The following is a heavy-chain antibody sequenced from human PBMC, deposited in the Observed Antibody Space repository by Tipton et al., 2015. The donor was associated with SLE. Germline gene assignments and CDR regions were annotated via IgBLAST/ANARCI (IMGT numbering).Heavy chain of an antibody. CDR3: AREDGRKWEYPYYYYYMDV. CDR1: GYSIRSDHY. V-gene: IGHV4-38-2*02. Sequence: TLSLTCGVSGYSIRSDHYWDWIRQPPGKGLEWIGSVSHTATAHYSPSLKSRVTISVDTSKNQFSLKVSSVTAADTAVYYCAREDGRKWEYPYYYYYMDVWGKGTTVTVSS. D-gene: IGHD1-26*01. CDR2: VSHTATA. J-gene: IGHJ6*03.